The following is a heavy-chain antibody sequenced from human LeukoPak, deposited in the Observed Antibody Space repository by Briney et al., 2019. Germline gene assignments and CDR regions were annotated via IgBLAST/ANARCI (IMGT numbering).Heavy chain of an antibody. Sequence: SETLSLTCSVSGYSISSGYYWGWIRQPPRKGLEWIGSLYQSGSTYYNPSLKSRATISADTSKNQFSLKLTSVTATDTAVYYCARFAGGSSGYFYYMDVWGKGTTVTVSS. CDR3: ARFAGGSSGYFYYMDV. V-gene: IGHV4-38-2*02. CDR2: LYQSGST. J-gene: IGHJ6*03. D-gene: IGHD6-19*01. CDR1: GYSISSGYY.